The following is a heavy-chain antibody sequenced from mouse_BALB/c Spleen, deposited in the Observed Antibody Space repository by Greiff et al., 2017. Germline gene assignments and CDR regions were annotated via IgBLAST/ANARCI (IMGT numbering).Heavy chain of an antibody. J-gene: IGHJ1*01. Sequence: EVKLVESGGGLVQPGGSRKLSCAASGFTFSSFGMHWVRQAPEKGLEWVAYISSGSSTIYYADTVKGRFTISRDNPKNTLFLQMTSLRSEDTAMYYCAREGRYFDVWGAGTTVTVSS. V-gene: IGHV5-17*02. CDR1: GFTFSSFG. D-gene: IGHD3-3*01. CDR2: ISSGSSTI. CDR3: AREGRYFDV.